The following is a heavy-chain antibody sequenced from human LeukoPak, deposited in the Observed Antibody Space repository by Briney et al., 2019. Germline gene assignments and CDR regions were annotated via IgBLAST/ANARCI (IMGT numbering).Heavy chain of an antibody. D-gene: IGHD5-24*01. CDR1: GFTVSSNY. V-gene: IGHV3-53*01. CDR2: IHSGGST. Sequence: GGSLRLSCAASGFTVSSNYMSWVRQAPGKGLEWVSVIHSGGSTYYADSVKGRFTISRDNSKNTLYLQMNSLRAEDTAVYYCARVDGYYYYYMDVWGKGTTVTVSS. CDR3: ARVDGYYYYYMDV. J-gene: IGHJ6*03.